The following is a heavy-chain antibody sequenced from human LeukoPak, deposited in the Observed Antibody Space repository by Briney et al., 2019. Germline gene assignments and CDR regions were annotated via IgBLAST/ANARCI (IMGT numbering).Heavy chain of an antibody. J-gene: IGHJ4*02. CDR3: AREDIVVVVAASHFDY. CDR2: IIPIFGTA. D-gene: IGHD2-15*01. V-gene: IGHV1-69*05. CDR1: GGTFSSYA. Sequence: SVKVSCKASGGTFSSYAISWVRQAPGQGLEWMGRIIPIFGTANYAQKFQGRVTITTDKSTSTAYMELSSLRSEDTAVYYCAREDIVVVVAASHFDYWGQGTLVTVSS.